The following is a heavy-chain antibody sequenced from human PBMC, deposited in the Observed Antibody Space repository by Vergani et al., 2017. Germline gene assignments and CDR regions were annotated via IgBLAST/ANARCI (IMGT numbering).Heavy chain of an antibody. CDR2: IHYSENT. J-gene: IGHJ4*02. Sequence: QVPLHESGPGLVKSSETLSLPCSVSFDSIRNLYCNWIRQPPRKGLEWVGCIHYSENTNYNPSLKTRVTISVDTSKHQPSLTLTSVTAADTAVYYCARSRIYYGAGSPDYWGQGTLGTVSS. CDR3: ARSRIYYGAGSPDY. CDR1: FDSIRNLY. V-gene: IGHV4-59*11. D-gene: IGHD3-10*01.